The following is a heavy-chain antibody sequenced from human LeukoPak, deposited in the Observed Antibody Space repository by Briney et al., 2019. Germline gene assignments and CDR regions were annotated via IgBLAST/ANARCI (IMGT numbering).Heavy chain of an antibody. CDR3: ARDCSGGSCYGAFGI. D-gene: IGHD2-15*01. CDR2: IYDSGST. CDR1: GASIRSGDYY. V-gene: IGHV4-30-4*01. J-gene: IGHJ3*02. Sequence: SQTLSLPCTVSGASIRSGDYYWSWIRQPPGKGLEWIGYIYDSGSTYYDPSLKSRITISVDTSENRFSLKLSSVTATDTAVYYCARDCSGGSCYGAFGIWGQGTMVTVSS.